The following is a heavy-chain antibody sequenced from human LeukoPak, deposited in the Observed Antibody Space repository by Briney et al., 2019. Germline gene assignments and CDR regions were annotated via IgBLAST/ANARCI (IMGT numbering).Heavy chain of an antibody. CDR1: GYIFTNYG. Sequence: ASVKVSCKASGYIFTNYGISWVRQAPGQGLEWMGWINPNSGGTNYAQKFQGRVTMTRDTSISTAYMELSRLRSDDTAVYYCARVRHYYYYMDVWGKGTTVTVSS. CDR2: INPNSGGT. CDR3: ARVRHYYYYMDV. J-gene: IGHJ6*03. V-gene: IGHV1-2*02.